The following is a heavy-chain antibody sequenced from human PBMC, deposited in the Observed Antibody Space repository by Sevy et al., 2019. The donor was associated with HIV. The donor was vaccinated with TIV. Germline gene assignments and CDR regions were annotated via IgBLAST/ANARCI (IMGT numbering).Heavy chain of an antibody. Sequence: GGSLRLSCAASGFTFSSYAMHWVRQAPGKGLEWVAVISYDGSNKYYADSVKGRFTISRDNSKNTLYLQMNSLRAEDTAVYYCARDTKLHYSNYDSFYILGQGTMVTVSS. V-gene: IGHV3-30-3*01. CDR1: GFTFSSYA. CDR3: ARDTKLHYSNYDSFYI. J-gene: IGHJ3*02. CDR2: ISYDGSNK. D-gene: IGHD4-4*01.